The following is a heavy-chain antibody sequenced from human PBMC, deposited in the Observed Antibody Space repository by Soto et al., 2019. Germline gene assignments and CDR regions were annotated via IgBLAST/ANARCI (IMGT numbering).Heavy chain of an antibody. D-gene: IGHD6-13*01. CDR3: ARAYTSSWYWWFDH. CDR1: VFTFSYYW. J-gene: IGHJ5*02. Sequence: GXSLRLSCAASVFTFSYYWMHWVRQAPGKGLVWFSRINSDGSSTSYADSVKGRFTISRDNAKNTLYLQMNSLRAEDTAVYLCARAYTSSWYWWFDHWGQGTLVTVSS. V-gene: IGHV3-74*01. CDR2: INSDGSST.